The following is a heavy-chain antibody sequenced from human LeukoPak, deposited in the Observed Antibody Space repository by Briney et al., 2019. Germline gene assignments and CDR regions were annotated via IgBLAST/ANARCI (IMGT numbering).Heavy chain of an antibody. J-gene: IGHJ4*02. D-gene: IGHD2/OR15-2a*01. CDR1: GGSFSGYY. Sequence: PSETLSLTCAVYGGSFSGYYWSWIRQPPGKGLEWIGEINHSGSTNYNPSLKSRVTISVDTSKNQFSLKLSSVTAADTAVYYCAGGPIVTSPYYFDYWGQGTLVTVSS. V-gene: IGHV4-34*01. CDR2: INHSGST. CDR3: AGGPIVTSPYYFDY.